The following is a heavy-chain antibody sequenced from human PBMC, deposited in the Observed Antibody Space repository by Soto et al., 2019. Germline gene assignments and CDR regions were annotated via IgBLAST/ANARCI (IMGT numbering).Heavy chain of an antibody. CDR2: IDPSDSQT. CDR3: ARQIYDSDTGPNFKYYFDS. D-gene: IGHD3-22*01. CDR1: GYSFAGYC. V-gene: IGHV5-10-1*01. J-gene: IGHJ4*02. Sequence: GDSLTTSCKGHGYSFAGYCITWVPQKPGKGTEWMGRIDPSDSQTYYSPSFRGHVTISVTKSIATVFLQWSSLRASDTAMYYCARQIYDSDTGPNFKYYFDSWGQGTPVTVSS.